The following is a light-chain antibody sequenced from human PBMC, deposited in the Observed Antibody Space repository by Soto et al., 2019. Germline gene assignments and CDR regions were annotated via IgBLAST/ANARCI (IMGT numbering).Light chain of an antibody. CDR2: EGT. V-gene: IGLV2-23*01. J-gene: IGLJ1*01. CDR1: SSDVWSYNL. CDR3: YSYAGEDLYV. Sequence: SVLTQPASMSASPGESRTIPCTGTSSDVWSYNLVSWFQQHPCKVPKLLIYEGTNRPSGLSDRFSGSKSGNTASLTISGLQAEDEADYYCYSYAGEDLYVFGTGTKVTVL.